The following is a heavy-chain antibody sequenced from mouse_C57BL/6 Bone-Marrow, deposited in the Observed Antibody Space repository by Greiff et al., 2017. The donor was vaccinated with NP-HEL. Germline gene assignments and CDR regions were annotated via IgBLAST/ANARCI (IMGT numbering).Heavy chain of an antibody. D-gene: IGHD2-4*01. J-gene: IGHJ3*01. Sequence: EVKLVEPGGGLVKPGGSLKLPCAASGFTFSSSAMSWVRQTPDKRLEWVATISDGGSYTYYPDNVKGRFTISRDNAKNNLYLQMSHRKSGDTAMYYCARDSDYDLFAYWGQGTLVTVSA. V-gene: IGHV5-4*01. CDR2: ISDGGSYT. CDR3: ARDSDYDLFAY. CDR1: GFTFSSSA.